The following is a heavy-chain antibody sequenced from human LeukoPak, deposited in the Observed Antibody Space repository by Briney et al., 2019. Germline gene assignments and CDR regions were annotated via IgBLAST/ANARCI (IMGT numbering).Heavy chain of an antibody. CDR1: GYTFTSYY. V-gene: IGHV1-46*01. D-gene: IGHD5-12*01. Sequence: GASVKVSCKASGYTFTSYYIHWVRQAPGQGLEWMGIVHPSSGSTNYPQKFQGRVTMTRDTSTTTVYMVLSSLRSDDTAVYYCARGGDSGYDPFDYWGQGTLVTVPS. CDR2: VHPSSGST. CDR3: ARGGDSGYDPFDY. J-gene: IGHJ4*02.